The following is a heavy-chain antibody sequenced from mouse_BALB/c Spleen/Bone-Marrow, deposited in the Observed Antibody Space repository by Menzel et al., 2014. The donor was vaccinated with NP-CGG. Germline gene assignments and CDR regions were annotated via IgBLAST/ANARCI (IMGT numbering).Heavy chain of an antibody. J-gene: IGHJ4*01. Sequence: LQQSGSELVRPGASVKLSCKASGYTFTSYWMHWVKQRPGQGLEWIGNIYPGSGSTSYDEKFKTKATLTVDTSSSTAYMQLSSLTSEDSAVYYCTRSPITTVVAETMDYWGQGTSVTVSS. V-gene: IGHV1S22*01. CDR1: GYTFTSYW. CDR2: IYPGSGST. D-gene: IGHD1-1*01. CDR3: TRSPITTVVAETMDY.